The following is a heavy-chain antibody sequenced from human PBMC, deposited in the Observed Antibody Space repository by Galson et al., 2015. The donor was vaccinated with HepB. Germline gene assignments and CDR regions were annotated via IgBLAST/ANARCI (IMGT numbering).Heavy chain of an antibody. CDR3: ARDPPDCSSTSCYHYYYYGMDV. V-gene: IGHV4-4*07. Sequence: LSLTCTVSGGSISSYYWSWIRQPAGKGLEWIGRIYTSGSTNYNPSLKSRVTMSVDTSKNQFSLKLSSVTAADTAVYYCARDPPDCSSTSCYHYYYYGMDVWGQGTTVTVSS. CDR2: IYTSGST. CDR1: GGSISSYY. D-gene: IGHD2-2*01. J-gene: IGHJ6*02.